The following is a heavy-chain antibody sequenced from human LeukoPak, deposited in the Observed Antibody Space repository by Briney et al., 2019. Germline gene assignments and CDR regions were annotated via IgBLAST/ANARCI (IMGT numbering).Heavy chain of an antibody. V-gene: IGHV4-34*01. CDR1: GGSFSVYY. D-gene: IGHD2-2*01. CDR3: AREVEGQLRYYYYYMDV. CDR2: INHSGST. Sequence: SETLSLTSAVYGGSFSVYYWSWIRQPPGKGLEWIGEINHSGSTNYNPSLKSRVTISVDTSKNQFSLKLSSVTAADTAVYYCAREVEGQLRYYYYYMDVWDKGTTVTVSS. J-gene: IGHJ6*03.